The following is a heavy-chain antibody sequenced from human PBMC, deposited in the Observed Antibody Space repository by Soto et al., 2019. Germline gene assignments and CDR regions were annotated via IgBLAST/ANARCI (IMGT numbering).Heavy chain of an antibody. CDR1: GFTSSTFW. CDR3: AKVLAYRPMDY. CDR2: IKEDGSET. Sequence: GGSLRLSCAASGFTSSTFWMTWVRQSPGKGLEWVANIKEDGSETYCVDSVKGRFTISRDNAKNSLFLQMNSLRAEDTAVYYFAKVLAYRPMDYSVPAPLVNLSS. D-gene: IGHD2-2*03. V-gene: IGHV3-7*01. J-gene: IGHJ4*02.